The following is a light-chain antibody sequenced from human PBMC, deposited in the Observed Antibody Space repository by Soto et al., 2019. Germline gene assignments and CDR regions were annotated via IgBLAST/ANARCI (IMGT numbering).Light chain of an antibody. CDR2: GVT. Sequence: QSVLTQPASVSGSPGQSVTISCTGTSSDVGGYNYVSWYQQLPGEAPKLIIYGVTDRPSGVSNRFSGSKSGNTASLTVSGVQAEDEGDYYCSSYTATRTYVFGTGTKVTV. J-gene: IGLJ1*01. V-gene: IGLV2-14*01. CDR3: SSYTATRTYV. CDR1: SSDVGGYNY.